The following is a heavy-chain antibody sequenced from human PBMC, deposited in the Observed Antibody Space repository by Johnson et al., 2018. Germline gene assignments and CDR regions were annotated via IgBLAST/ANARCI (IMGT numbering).Heavy chain of an antibody. CDR1: GYSFTSYW. J-gene: IGHJ3*02. Sequence: VQLVQSGAEVKKPGESLKISCKGSGYSFTSYWIGWVRQKPGKGLEWMGIIYAGDADTRYSPSFQGQVTISDDKSISTAYLQWSSLKASDTAMYYCARHDPNLKGISAFDIWGQGTMVTVSS. CDR3: ARHDPNLKGISAFDI. CDR2: IYAGDADT. V-gene: IGHV5-51*01.